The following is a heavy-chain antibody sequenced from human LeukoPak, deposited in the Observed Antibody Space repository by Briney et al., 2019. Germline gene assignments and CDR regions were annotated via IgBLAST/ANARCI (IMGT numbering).Heavy chain of an antibody. CDR1: GGSISSYY. V-gene: IGHV4-59*08. D-gene: IGHD1-14*01. Sequence: SETLSLTCTVSGGSISSYYWSWIRQPPGKGLEYIGYIYYSGNTNSNPSLNSRVTISVDTSKNQFSLKLSSVTAADTAVYYCARRGSGASLEYYFDLWGRGTLFTVSS. CDR3: ARRGSGASLEYYFDL. CDR2: IYYSGNT. J-gene: IGHJ2*01.